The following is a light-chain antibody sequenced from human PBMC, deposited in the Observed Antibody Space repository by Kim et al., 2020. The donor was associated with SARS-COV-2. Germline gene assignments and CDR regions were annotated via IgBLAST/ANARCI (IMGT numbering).Light chain of an antibody. CDR3: QQYRSHPHT. CDR1: HNINSY. Sequence: DIQMTQTPSTLSASVGDRVTITCRASHNINSYLGWYQQRPGKAPQLLIYNASNLESGVPSRFSGSGSESEFTLTINNLQPDDFATYHCQQYRSHPHTFGQGTKLEIK. V-gene: IGKV1-5*03. J-gene: IGKJ2*01. CDR2: NAS.